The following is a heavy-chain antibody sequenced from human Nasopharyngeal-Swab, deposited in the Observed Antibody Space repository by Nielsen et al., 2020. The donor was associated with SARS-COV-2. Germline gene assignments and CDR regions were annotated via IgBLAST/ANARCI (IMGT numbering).Heavy chain of an antibody. CDR3: ARQKGYSSSWSDY. D-gene: IGHD6-13*01. Sequence: GESLKISCKGSGYSFTSYWISWVRQMPGKGLEWMGRIDPSDSYTNYSPSFEGQVTISVDKSINTAFLQWSSLKASDTAMYYCARQKGYSSSWSDYWGQGTLVTVSS. V-gene: IGHV5-10-1*04. J-gene: IGHJ4*02. CDR2: IDPSDSYT. CDR1: GYSFTSYW.